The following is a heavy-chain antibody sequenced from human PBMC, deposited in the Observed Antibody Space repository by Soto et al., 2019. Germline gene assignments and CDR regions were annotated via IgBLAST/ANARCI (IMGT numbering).Heavy chain of an antibody. CDR2: IIPIFGTA. D-gene: IGHD2-2*01. J-gene: IGHJ5*02. Sequence: SVKVSCKASGGTFSSYAISWVRQAPGQGLEWMGGIIPIFGTANYAQKFQGRVTITADKSTSTAYMELSSLRSEDTAVYYCARDAIVVVPAAISRNWFDPWGQGTLVTVS. CDR1: GGTFSSYA. V-gene: IGHV1-69*06. CDR3: ARDAIVVVPAAISRNWFDP.